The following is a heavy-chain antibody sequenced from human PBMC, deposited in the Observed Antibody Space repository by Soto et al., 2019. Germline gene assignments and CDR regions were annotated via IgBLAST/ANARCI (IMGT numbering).Heavy chain of an antibody. Sequence: QVQLEQSGAEVKKPGASVKVSCKTSGYTFTRYSISWVRQAPGQGLEWMGWISGYNGNTNDAQKLQGRVTMTTDTSTSTAYMELRSLRSDDTAMYYGARSAGIAAPGAHDYWGQGTLVTVSS. CDR2: ISGYNGNT. D-gene: IGHD6-13*01. CDR3: ARSAGIAAPGAHDY. V-gene: IGHV1-18*01. CDR1: GYTFTRYS. J-gene: IGHJ4*02.